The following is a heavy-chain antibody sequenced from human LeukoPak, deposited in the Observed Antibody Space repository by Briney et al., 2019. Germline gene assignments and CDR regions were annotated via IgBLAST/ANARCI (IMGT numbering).Heavy chain of an antibody. Sequence: GASVKVSCKASGYTFTGYYMHWVRQAPGQGLEWMGWINPNSGGTNYAQKFQGRVTMTRDTSISTAYMELSRLRSDDTAVYCCARGPMITFGGVIIWGQGTLVTVSS. J-gene: IGHJ4*02. D-gene: IGHD3-16*02. CDR1: GYTFTGYY. CDR2: INPNSGGT. CDR3: ARGPMITFGGVII. V-gene: IGHV1-2*02.